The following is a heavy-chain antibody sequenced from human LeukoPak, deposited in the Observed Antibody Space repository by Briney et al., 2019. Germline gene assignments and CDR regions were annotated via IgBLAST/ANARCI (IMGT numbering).Heavy chain of an antibody. J-gene: IGHJ4*02. V-gene: IGHV6-1*01. CDR3: GRETDFGVVTN. CDR2: TYYRSQQWHS. Sequence: SQTLSLTCAISGNSVSGNGASWNWIRQSPSRGLEWLGRTYYRSQQWHSDYAPSVKGRITLTPDTSKNQFSLQLNSMTPEDTTVYYCGRETDFGVVTNWGQGTLVTVSS. CDR1: GNSVSGNGAS. D-gene: IGHD3-3*01.